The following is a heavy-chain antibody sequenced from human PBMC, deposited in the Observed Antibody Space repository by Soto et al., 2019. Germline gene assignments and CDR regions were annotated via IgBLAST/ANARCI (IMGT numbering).Heavy chain of an antibody. CDR2: INPNGGGR. V-gene: IGHV1-2*04. CDR3: ARGSVGPTTDFDY. D-gene: IGHD1-26*01. CDR1: GHTFTGYY. Sequence: ASVKVSCKASGHTFTGYYMHWVRQAPGQGLEWMGWINPNGGGRNYAQKFQGWVTMTRDTSISTAYMELSRLKSDDTAVYYCARGSVGPTTDFDYWGQGTLVTVSS. J-gene: IGHJ4*02.